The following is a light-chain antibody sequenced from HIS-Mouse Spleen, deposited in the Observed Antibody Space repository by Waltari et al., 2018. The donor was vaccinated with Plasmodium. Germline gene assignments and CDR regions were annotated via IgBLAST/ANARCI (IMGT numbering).Light chain of an antibody. CDR3: QQYNNWSFT. V-gene: IGKV3-15*01. CDR2: GAS. J-gene: IGKJ3*01. Sequence: EIVITQSPATLSVSPGERATLSCRASQSVSSNLAWYQQKPGQAPRRLIYGASTRATGIPARFIGSGSGTEFTLTISSLQSEDFAVYYCQQYNNWSFTFGPGTKVDIK. CDR1: QSVSSN.